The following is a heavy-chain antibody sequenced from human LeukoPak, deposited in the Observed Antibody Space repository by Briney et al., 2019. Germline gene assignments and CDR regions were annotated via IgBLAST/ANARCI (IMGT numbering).Heavy chain of an antibody. CDR2: IYPGDSDT. D-gene: IGHD2-15*01. Sequence: GESLKISCKVSGYSFTTYWIGWVRQMPGKGLEWMGIIYPGDSDTRYSPSFQGQVTISADKSISTAYLQWSSLKASDTAMYYCARGNLGFCSGGSCSHAFDIWGQGTMVTVSS. J-gene: IGHJ3*02. CDR3: ARGNLGFCSGGSCSHAFDI. CDR1: GYSFTTYW. V-gene: IGHV5-51*01.